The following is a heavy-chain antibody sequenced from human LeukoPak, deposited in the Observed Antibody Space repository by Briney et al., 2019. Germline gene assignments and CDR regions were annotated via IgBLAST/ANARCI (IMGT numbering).Heavy chain of an antibody. CDR1: GYTFTDYN. D-gene: IGHD3-10*01. J-gene: IGHJ4*02. CDR3: TVWFGELTH. V-gene: IGHV1-2*02. CDR2: ISPNSGGT. Sequence: VKVSCRXSGYTFTDYNIHWVRQAPGQGLEWMGWISPNSGGTNYAQKFQGRVTMTRDTSITTAYMELSRLRSDDTAMYYCTVWFGELTHWGQGTLVTVSS.